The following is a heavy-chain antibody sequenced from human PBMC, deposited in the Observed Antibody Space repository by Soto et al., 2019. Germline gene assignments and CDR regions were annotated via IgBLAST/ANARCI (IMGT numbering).Heavy chain of an antibody. D-gene: IGHD2-21*02. CDR1: GFSFSKYA. Sequence: VQLVESGGGVVQPGRSLRLSCAASGFSFSKYAMIWVRQAPGKGQEWVSGITGSGGTIEYAASVKGRFTISRDNSKNTVYLQMNSLRAEDTAMYYCAKDAVYGDGLWLVADWGQGTLVTVS. CDR3: AKDAVYGDGLWLVAD. V-gene: IGHV3-23*04. J-gene: IGHJ4*02. CDR2: ITGSGGTI.